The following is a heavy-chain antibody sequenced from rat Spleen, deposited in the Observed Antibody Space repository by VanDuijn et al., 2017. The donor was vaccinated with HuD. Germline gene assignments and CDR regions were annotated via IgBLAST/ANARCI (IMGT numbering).Heavy chain of an antibody. V-gene: IGHV5S13*01. CDR3: ARLGGLRNWFAY. CDR1: GFTFSHYY. Sequence: EVQLVESGGGLVQPGRSLKLSCAASGFTFSHYYMAWVRQAPTKGLEWVAYINIGGGDTYYRDSVKGRFTISRDNAKNTQYLQMDSLRSEDTATYFCARLGGLRNWFAYWGQGTLVTVSS. CDR2: INIGGGDT. D-gene: IGHD4-3*01. J-gene: IGHJ3*01.